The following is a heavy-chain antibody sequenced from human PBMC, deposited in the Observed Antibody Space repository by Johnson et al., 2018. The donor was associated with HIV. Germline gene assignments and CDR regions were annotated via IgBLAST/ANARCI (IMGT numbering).Heavy chain of an antibody. Sequence: QLVESGGGLIQPGGSLRLSCAASVVTFSNAWMSWVRQAPGKGLAWVGRIKSKTDGGTKDYAAPVKGRFTISRDDSKNTLYLQMNSLTTEDTAVYYCTTAIVIDAFDIWGQGTMVTVSS. J-gene: IGHJ3*02. D-gene: IGHD3-16*02. CDR3: TTAIVIDAFDI. CDR2: IKSKTDGGTK. CDR1: VVTFSNAW. V-gene: IGHV3-15*01.